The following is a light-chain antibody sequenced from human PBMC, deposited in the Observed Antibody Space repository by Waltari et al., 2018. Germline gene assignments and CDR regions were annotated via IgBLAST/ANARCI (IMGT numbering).Light chain of an antibody. CDR2: KAS. CDR1: QSVSSW. J-gene: IGKJ2*01. Sequence: DIQMTQSPSTLSASVGDRVTITCRASQSVSSWLAWYQQQPGKAPKLLNYKASILESGVPSRFSGSGSGTEFTLTISSLQPDDFATYYCQQYVSYSTFGQGTKLEMK. V-gene: IGKV1-5*03. CDR3: QQYVSYST.